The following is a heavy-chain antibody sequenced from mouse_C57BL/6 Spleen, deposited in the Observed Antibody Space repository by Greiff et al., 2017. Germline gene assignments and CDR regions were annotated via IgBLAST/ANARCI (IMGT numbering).Heavy chain of an antibody. D-gene: IGHD2-4*01. CDR1: GFNIKDYY. J-gene: IGHJ3*01. CDR3: ARRDDYAWFAY. V-gene: IGHV14-2*01. Sequence: EVQLQESGAELVKPGASVKLSCTASGFNIKDYYMHWVKQRTEQGLEWIGRIDPEDGETKYAPQFQGKATITADTSSNTAYLRRSSLTSEDTAVYYCARRDDYAWFAYWGQGTLVTVSA. CDR2: IDPEDGET.